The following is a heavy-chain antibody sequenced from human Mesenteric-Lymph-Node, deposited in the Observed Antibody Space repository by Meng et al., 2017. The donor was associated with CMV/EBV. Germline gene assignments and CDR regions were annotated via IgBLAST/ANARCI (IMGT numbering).Heavy chain of an antibody. J-gene: IGHJ4*02. D-gene: IGHD6-13*01. V-gene: IGHV4-39*07. CDR1: GGSISSSSYY. CDR3: ARVNSDYSSSSMDY. Sequence: SETLSLTCTVSGGSISSSSYYWGWIRQPPGKGLEWIGSMYYSGNTYFNPSLKSRVTISIDTSKNQFSLKLNSMTAADTAVYYCARVNSDYSSSSMDYWGQGTLVTVSS. CDR2: MYYSGNT.